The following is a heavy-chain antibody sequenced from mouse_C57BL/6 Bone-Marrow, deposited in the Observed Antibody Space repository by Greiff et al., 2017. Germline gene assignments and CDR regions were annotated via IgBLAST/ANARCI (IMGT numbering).Heavy chain of an antibody. Sequence: QVQLQQPGAELVKPGASVKLSCKASGYTFTSYWMHGVKQRPGQGLEWIGMIHPNSGSTNYNEKFKSKATLTVDKSSSTAYMQLSSLTSEDSAVYYCARSRIYDGYYAWFAYWGQGTLVTVSA. CDR1: GYTFTSYW. J-gene: IGHJ3*01. CDR3: ARSRIYDGYYAWFAY. D-gene: IGHD2-3*01. V-gene: IGHV1-64*01. CDR2: IHPNSGST.